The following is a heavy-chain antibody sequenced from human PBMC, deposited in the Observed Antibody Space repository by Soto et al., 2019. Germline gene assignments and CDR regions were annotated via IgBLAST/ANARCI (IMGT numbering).Heavy chain of an antibody. CDR1: GFTFSGSA. V-gene: IGHV3-73*02. D-gene: IGHD2-8*01. CDR2: IRSKANSYAT. Sequence: EVQLVESGGGLVQPGGSLKLSCAASGFTFSGSAMHWVRQASGKGLEWVGRIRSKANSYATAYAASVKGRFTISRDDSKNTAYLQMNSLKTEDTAVYYCTRLDIVLMYGMDVWGQGTTVTVSS. J-gene: IGHJ6*02. CDR3: TRLDIVLMYGMDV.